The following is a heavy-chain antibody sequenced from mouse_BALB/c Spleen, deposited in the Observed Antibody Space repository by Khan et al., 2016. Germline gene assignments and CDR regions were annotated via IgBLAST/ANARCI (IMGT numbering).Heavy chain of an antibody. CDR3: ARGGLRGGAWFAY. V-gene: IGHV5-4*02. J-gene: IGHJ3*01. Sequence: EVQLQESGGDLVKPGGSLKLSCAASGFTFSDYYMYWVHQTPEKRLEWVATISDGGSYTYYPDSVKGRFTISRDNAKNNLYLQMSSLKSEDTAMYYCARGGLRGGAWFAYWGQGTLVTVSA. CDR1: GFTFSDYY. CDR2: ISDGGSYT. D-gene: IGHD2-4*01.